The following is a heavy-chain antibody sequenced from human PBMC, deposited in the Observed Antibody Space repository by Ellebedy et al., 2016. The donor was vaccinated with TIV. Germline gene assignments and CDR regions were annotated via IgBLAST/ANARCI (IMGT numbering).Heavy chain of an antibody. Sequence: PGGSLRLSCAASGFAFRSYTLHWVRQAPGKGLEWVAIISYDGSNSYYADPVKGRFIISRDNSKHTLYLQMNSLRPEETAVFYCARTTGITVAGRVVGATTFDYWGQGALVTVSS. V-gene: IGHV3-30*01. D-gene: IGHD1-26*01. CDR1: GFAFRSYT. CDR2: ISYDGSNS. J-gene: IGHJ4*02. CDR3: ARTTGITVAGRVVGATTFDY.